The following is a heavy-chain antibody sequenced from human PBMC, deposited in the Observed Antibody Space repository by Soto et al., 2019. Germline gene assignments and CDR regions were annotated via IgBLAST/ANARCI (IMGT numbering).Heavy chain of an antibody. Sequence: QVQLQESGPGLVKPSQTLSLTCTVSGGSISSGGYYWSWIRQHPGKGLEWIGDMYYSGSTYYNPXXXSRVTLSXDAXXXQFSLKLSSVTAADTAVYYCAREEGGDCCGLSDAFDIWGQGTMVTVSS. CDR3: AREEGGDCCGLSDAFDI. D-gene: IGHD2-21*02. J-gene: IGHJ3*02. CDR1: GGSISSGGYY. V-gene: IGHV4-31*03. CDR2: MYYSGST.